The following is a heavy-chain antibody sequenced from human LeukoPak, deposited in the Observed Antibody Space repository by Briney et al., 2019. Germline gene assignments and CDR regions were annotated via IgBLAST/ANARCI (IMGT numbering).Heavy chain of an antibody. J-gene: IGHJ4*02. V-gene: IGHV4-59*01. CDR3: ARDSVPRGSYRYDEDPYFDY. CDR2: IYYSGST. D-gene: IGHD3-16*02. Sequence: SETLSLTCTVSGGSISSYYWSWIRQPPGKGLEWIGYIYYSGSTNYNPSLKSRVTISVDTSKNQFSLKLSSVTAADTAVYYCARDSVPRGSYRYDEDPYFDYWGQGTLVTVSS. CDR1: GGSISSYY.